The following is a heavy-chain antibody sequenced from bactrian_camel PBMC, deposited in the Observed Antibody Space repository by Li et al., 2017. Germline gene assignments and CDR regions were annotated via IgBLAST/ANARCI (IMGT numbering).Heavy chain of an antibody. CDR3: AGDCIIGRIILGKRQRY. V-gene: IGHV3S53*01. CDR2: ITTNGRP. D-gene: IGHD1*01. Sequence: HVQLVESGGGSVRAGGSLRLSCSPSGYGHITKCMGWYRQAPGKERELVSHITTNGRPTNADSVKGRFTISQDKAKNTLFLQMNSLKTEDTAVYYCAGDCIIGRIILGKRQRYWGQGTQVTVS. CDR1: GYGHITKC. J-gene: IGHJ4*01.